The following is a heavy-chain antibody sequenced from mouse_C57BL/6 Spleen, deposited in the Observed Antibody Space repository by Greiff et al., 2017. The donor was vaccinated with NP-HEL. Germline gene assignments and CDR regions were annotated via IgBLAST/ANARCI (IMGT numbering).Heavy chain of an antibody. V-gene: IGHV1-52*01. CDR2: IDPSDSET. Sequence: QVQLQQSGAELVRPGSSVKLSCKASGYTFTSYWMHWVKQRPIQGLEWIGNIDPSDSETHYNQKFKDKATLTVDKSSSTAYMQLISLTSEDSAVYYCARSVPLYWYFDVWGTGTTVTVSS. J-gene: IGHJ1*03. CDR3: ARSVPLYWYFDV. CDR1: GYTFTSYW.